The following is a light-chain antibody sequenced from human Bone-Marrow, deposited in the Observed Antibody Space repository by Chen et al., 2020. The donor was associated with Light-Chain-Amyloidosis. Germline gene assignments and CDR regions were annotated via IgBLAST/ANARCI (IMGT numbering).Light chain of an antibody. CDR1: QSVSSH. J-gene: IGKJ1*01. CDR3: QQRSDWPRT. CDR2: DAS. V-gene: IGKV3-11*01. Sequence: EIVLTQSPATLSLSPGERATLSCRASQSVSSHLDWYQQKPGQAPRLLIYDASNRATGTPARFSGTRSGTDFTLTINSLEPEDFAVYYCQQRSDWPRTFGPGTKVEIK.